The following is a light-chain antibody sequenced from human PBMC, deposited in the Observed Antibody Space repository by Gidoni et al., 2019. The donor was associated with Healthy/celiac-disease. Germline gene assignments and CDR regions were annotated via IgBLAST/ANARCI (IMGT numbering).Light chain of an antibody. J-gene: IGKJ4*01. CDR2: DAS. CDR1: QSVSSY. Sequence: EIVLTQSPATLSLSPGERATLSCRASQSVSSYLAWYQQKPGQAPRLLIYDASNRATGIPARFSCSGSGTDFTLTISSLEPEDFAVYYCQQRSSWPLTFGGGTKVEI. V-gene: IGKV3-11*01. CDR3: QQRSSWPLT.